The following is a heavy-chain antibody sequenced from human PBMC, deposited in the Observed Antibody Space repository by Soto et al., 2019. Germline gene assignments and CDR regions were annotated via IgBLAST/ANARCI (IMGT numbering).Heavy chain of an antibody. CDR2: IYYSGST. Sequence: QLQLQESGPGLVKPSETLSLTCTVSGGSISSSSYYWGWIRQPPGKGLEWIGSIYYSGSTYYNPSLKSRVTISVDTSKNQFSRKLSSVTAADTAVYYCARQRFHYDFWSGYYQLNWFDPWGQGTLVTVSS. D-gene: IGHD3-3*01. V-gene: IGHV4-39*01. CDR1: GGSISSSSYY. CDR3: ARQRFHYDFWSGYYQLNWFDP. J-gene: IGHJ5*02.